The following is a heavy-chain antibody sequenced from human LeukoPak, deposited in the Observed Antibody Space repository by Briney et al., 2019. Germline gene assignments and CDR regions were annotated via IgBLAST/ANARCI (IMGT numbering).Heavy chain of an antibody. V-gene: IGHV1-18*01. CDR1: GYXFASYG. J-gene: IGHJ4*02. Sequence: GASVKVSCKASGYXFASYGIHWVRQAPGQGLEWMGCISAYNGDTYYAQNLQGRVTMTTDTSTSTAYMELRSLRSEDTAVYYCATGWSGDFASLDYWGQGTLVTVAS. D-gene: IGHD3-3*01. CDR3: ATGWSGDFASLDY. CDR2: ISAYNGDT.